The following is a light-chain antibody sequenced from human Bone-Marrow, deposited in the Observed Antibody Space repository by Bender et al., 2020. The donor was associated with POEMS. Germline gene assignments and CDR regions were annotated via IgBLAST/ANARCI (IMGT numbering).Light chain of an antibody. CDR1: NIGSKS. CDR2: DDT. Sequence: SYVVTQTPSVSVAPGQTAGITCGGDNIGSKSVHWYQQKPGQAPVLVVFDDTDRPSGIPERLSGSSSGTTVTLTISGVQAEDEADYYCQSADSSATYGVFGGGTKLTVL. J-gene: IGLJ3*02. CDR3: QSADSSATYGV. V-gene: IGLV3-21*02.